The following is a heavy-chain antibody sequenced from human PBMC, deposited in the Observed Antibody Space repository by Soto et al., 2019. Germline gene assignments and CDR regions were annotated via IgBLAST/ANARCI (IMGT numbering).Heavy chain of an antibody. V-gene: IGHV1-46*01. CDR1: GYTFTSYY. CDR2: INPSGGST. D-gene: IGHD6-6*01. J-gene: IGHJ6*02. CDR3: VRRSSSSSYYYGMDV. Sequence: QVQLVQSGAEVKKPGASVKVSCKASGYTFTSYYMHWVRQAPGQGLEWMGIINPSGGSTDYAQKFQGRVTMTRDTSTSTVYMELSSLRSEDTAVYYCVRRSSSSSYYYGMDVWGQGTTVTVSS.